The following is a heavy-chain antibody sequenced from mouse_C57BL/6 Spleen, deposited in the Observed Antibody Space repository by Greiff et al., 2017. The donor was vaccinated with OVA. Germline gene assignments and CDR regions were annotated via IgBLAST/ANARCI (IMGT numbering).Heavy chain of an antibody. CDR2: INPGSGGT. V-gene: IGHV1-54*01. J-gene: IGHJ1*03. CDR1: GYAFTNYL. Sequence: QVQLQQSGAELVRPGTSVKVSCKASGYAFTNYLIEWVKQRPGQGLEWIGVINPGSGGTNYNETFKGKATLTADKSSSTAYMQLSSLTSEDSAVYFCARSAGNWYFDVWGTGTTVTVSS. D-gene: IGHD4-1*01. CDR3: ARSAGNWYFDV.